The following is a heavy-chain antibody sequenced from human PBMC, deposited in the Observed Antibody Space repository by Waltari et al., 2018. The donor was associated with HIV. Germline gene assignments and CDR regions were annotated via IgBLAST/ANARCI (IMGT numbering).Heavy chain of an antibody. CDR2: IYYSGSA. Sequence: QLQLQASGPRLVKTSETLSLTCQVSGGFIRSSSYYWVWIRQPPGKGLEWIANIYYSGSAYYNPSLKSRVTISVDTSKNQFSLKLSSVTVADTAVYYCVRDVEWFQSWGQGTLVIVSS. CDR3: VRDVEWFQS. J-gene: IGHJ5*01. D-gene: IGHD2-15*01. CDR1: GGFIRSSSYY. V-gene: IGHV4-39*07.